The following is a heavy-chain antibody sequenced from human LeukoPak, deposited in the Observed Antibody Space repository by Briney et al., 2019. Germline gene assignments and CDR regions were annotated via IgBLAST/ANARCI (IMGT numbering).Heavy chain of an antibody. Sequence: PGGSLRLSCAASVYTFSIYAVSWVRQAPGGGLECVSAICGRGGSTYYADSVRGRFTISRDNSKNTLYLQMNSLRAEDTAVYYCAKAHRGYSSSWYLHYWGEGTLVSVSS. D-gene: IGHD6-13*01. J-gene: IGHJ4*02. CDR1: VYTFSIYA. CDR3: AKAHRGYSSSWYLHY. CDR2: ICGRGGST. V-gene: IGHV3-23*01.